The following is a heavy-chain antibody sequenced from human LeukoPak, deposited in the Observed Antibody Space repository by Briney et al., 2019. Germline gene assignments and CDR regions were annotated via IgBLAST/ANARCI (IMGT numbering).Heavy chain of an antibody. D-gene: IGHD1-26*01. V-gene: IGHV4-39*01. Sequence: PSETLSLTCAVSGASISGSGYYLGWVRQPPGKGLEWIGNIYYTGSTYYNASLQSRVTISIDTSKNQFSLRLNSVTAADTAMYYCVKSGGYGLIDYWGQGTLVTVSS. CDR2: IYYTGST. CDR1: GASISGSGYY. J-gene: IGHJ4*02. CDR3: VKSGGYGLIDY.